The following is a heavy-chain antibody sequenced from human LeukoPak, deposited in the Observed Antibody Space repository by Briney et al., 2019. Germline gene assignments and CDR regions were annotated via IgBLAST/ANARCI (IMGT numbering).Heavy chain of an antibody. J-gene: IGHJ4*02. Sequence: PGRSLRLSCAASGFTFSSYAMHWVRQAPGKRLEWVAVMSCDGKSKYYADSVKGRFTVSRDHSKYTLYLEMNSLRVEDTAVYYCARGGSGWYFDYWGQGTLVTVSS. CDR3: ARGGSGWYFDY. V-gene: IGHV3-30*04. CDR1: GFTFSSYA. D-gene: IGHD6-19*01. CDR2: MSCDGKSK.